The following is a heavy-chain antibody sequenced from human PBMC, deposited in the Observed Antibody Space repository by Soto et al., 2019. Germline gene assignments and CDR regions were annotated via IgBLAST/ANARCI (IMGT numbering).Heavy chain of an antibody. CDR2: ISAYNGNT. D-gene: IGHD3-22*01. J-gene: IGHJ3*02. Sequence: ASVKVSCKASGYTFTSYGISWVRQAPGQGLEWMGWISAYNGNTNYAQKLQGRVTMTTDTSTSTAYMELRSLRSDDTAVYYCARDDDYYDSSGGLGAFDIWGQGTMVTVSS. CDR1: GYTFTSYG. CDR3: ARDDDYYDSSGGLGAFDI. V-gene: IGHV1-18*01.